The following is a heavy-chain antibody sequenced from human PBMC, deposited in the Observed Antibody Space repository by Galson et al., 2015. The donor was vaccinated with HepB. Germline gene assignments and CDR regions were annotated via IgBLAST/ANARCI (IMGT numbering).Heavy chain of an antibody. CDR3: ATVRVRGVGEGFDY. CDR2: FDPEDGET. CDR1: GYTLTELS. D-gene: IGHD3-10*01. J-gene: IGHJ4*02. Sequence: SVKASCKVSGYTLTELSMHWVRQAPGKGLEWMGGFDPEDGETIYAQKFQGRVTMTEDTSTDTAYMELSSLRSEDTAVYYCATVRVRGVGEGFDYWGQGTLVTVSS. V-gene: IGHV1-24*01.